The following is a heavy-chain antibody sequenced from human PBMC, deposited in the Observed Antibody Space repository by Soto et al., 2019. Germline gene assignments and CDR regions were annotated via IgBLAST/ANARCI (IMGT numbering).Heavy chain of an antibody. CDR3: ATMYNSGFEP. J-gene: IGHJ5*02. Sequence: ESLKISCKGSGYNFTNDCIGWMRQMPGKGLEWMGIIYPGDSDTRYSPSFQGEVTISADKSISTAYLQWSSLKASDTAMYYCATMYNSGFEPWGQGTLVTVSS. CDR2: IYPGDSDT. CDR1: GYNFTNDC. V-gene: IGHV5-51*01. D-gene: IGHD6-19*01.